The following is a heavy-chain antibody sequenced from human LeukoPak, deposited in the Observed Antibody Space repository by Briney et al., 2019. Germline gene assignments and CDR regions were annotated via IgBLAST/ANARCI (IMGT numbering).Heavy chain of an antibody. CDR1: GYSFTSYW. D-gene: IGHD5-24*01. V-gene: IGHV5-51*01. CDR3: ARQVEMATVNNWFDP. J-gene: IGHJ5*02. CDR2: IYPGDSDT. Sequence: GESLKISCKGSGYSFTSYWIGWVRQMLGKGLEWMGIIYPGDSDTRYSPSFQGQVTISADKSISTAYLQWSSLKASDTAMYYCARQVEMATVNNWFDPWGQGTLVTVSS.